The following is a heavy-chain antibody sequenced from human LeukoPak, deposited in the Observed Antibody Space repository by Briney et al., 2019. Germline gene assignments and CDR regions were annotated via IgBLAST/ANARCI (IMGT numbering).Heavy chain of an antibody. CDR3: ARDRGYYAGDAFDI. CDR1: GGSISSSSYY. V-gene: IGHV4-39*07. J-gene: IGHJ3*02. CDR2: INHSGST. D-gene: IGHD3-10*01. Sequence: SETLSLTCTVSGGSISSSSYYWGWIRQPPGKGLEWIGEINHSGSTNYNPSLKSRVTISLDTSKNQFSLKLSSVTAADTALYYCARDRGYYAGDAFDIWGQGTMVTVSS.